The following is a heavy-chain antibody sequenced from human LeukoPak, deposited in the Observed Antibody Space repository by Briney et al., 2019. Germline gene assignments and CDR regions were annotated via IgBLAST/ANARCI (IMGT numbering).Heavy chain of an antibody. J-gene: IGHJ6*03. V-gene: IGHV3-73*01. CDR3: LVEPTYYVDV. CDR2: IGSRADTYAT. CDR1: GFTFSGSA. Sequence: PGGSLRLSCAVSGFTFSGSAMHWVRQASGKGLEWVGRIGSRADTYATTYAASVKGRFTISRDDSKNTAYLQVNNLKTEDTAVYYCLVEPTYYVDVWGKGTAVTVSS.